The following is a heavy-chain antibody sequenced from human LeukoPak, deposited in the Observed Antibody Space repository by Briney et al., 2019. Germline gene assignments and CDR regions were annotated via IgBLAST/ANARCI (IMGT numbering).Heavy chain of an antibody. CDR1: GFIFSSYA. CDR3: ARGTRGYYFDY. V-gene: IGHV3-30-3*01. CDR2: ISYDGSNK. Sequence: PGRSLRLSCAASGFIFSSYAMHWVRQAPGKGLEWVAVISYDGSNKYYADSVKGRFTISRDNSKNTLYLQMNSLRAEDTAVYYCARGTRGYYFDYWGQGTLVTVSS. D-gene: IGHD2-8*01. J-gene: IGHJ4*02.